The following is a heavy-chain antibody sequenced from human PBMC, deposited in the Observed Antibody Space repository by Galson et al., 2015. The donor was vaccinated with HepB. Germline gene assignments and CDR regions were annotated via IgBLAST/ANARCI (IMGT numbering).Heavy chain of an antibody. CDR3: ARQGGSYGIDYYYGMDV. Sequence: QSGAEVKKPGESLRISCKGSGYSFTSYWISWVRQMPGKGLEWMGRIDPSDSYTNYSPSFQGHVTISADKSISTAYLQWSSLKASDTTMYYCARQGGSYGIDYYYGMDVWGQGTTVTVSS. CDR1: GYSFTSYW. D-gene: IGHD1-26*01. CDR2: IDPSDSYT. V-gene: IGHV5-10-1*01. J-gene: IGHJ6*02.